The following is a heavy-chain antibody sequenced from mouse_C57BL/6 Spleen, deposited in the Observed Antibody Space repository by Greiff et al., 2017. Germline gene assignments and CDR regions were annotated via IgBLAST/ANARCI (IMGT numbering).Heavy chain of an antibody. CDR3: ARRDYGYPYWYFDV. Sequence: VQLQQPGAELVKPGASVKMSCKASGYTFTSYWITWVKQRPGQGLEWIGDIYPGSGSTNYNEKFKSKATLTVDTSSSTAYMQLSSLTSEDSAVYYCARRDYGYPYWYFDVWGTGTTVTVSS. V-gene: IGHV1-55*01. CDR2: IYPGSGST. CDR1: GYTFTSYW. J-gene: IGHJ1*03. D-gene: IGHD2-2*01.